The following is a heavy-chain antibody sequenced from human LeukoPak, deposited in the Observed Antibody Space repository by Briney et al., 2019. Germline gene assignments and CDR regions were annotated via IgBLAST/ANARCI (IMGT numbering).Heavy chain of an antibody. D-gene: IGHD3-22*01. CDR3: ARGRLLYDSSGYFDY. V-gene: IGHV4-34*01. CDR1: GGSFSGYY. CDR2: INHSGST. Sequence: KPSETLSLTCAVYGGSFSGYYWSWIRQPPGKGLEWIGEINHSGSTNYNPSLKSRVTISVDTSKNQFSLKLSSVTAADTAVYYCARGRLLYDSSGYFDYWGQGTLVTVSS. J-gene: IGHJ4*02.